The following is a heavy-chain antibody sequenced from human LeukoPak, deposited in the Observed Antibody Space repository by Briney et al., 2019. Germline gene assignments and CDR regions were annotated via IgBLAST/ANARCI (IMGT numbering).Heavy chain of an antibody. D-gene: IGHD2-15*01. CDR3: AKGIVVVVAATSEFDY. V-gene: IGHV3-23*01. CDR1: GFTFSSYS. Sequence: PGGSLRLSCAASGFTFSSYSMNWVRQAPGKGLEWVSAVNSRGISTYYADSVKGRFTISRDNSKNTLYLQMNSLRAEDTAVYYCAKGIVVVVAATSEFDYWGQGTLVTVSS. J-gene: IGHJ4*02. CDR2: VNSRGIST.